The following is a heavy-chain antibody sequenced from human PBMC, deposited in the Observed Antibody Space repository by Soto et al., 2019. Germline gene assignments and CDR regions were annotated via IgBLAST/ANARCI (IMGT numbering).Heavy chain of an antibody. J-gene: IGHJ4*02. Sequence: DVQLVEAGGGLVRPGGSLRLSCAASGFPFSPYSMNWVRQAPGKGLEWVSSISSTSFYMSYADSVKGRFTISRDDAKNSLSLQMHSLRAEDTAVYYCARDNGDYFDYWGQGTPVTVSS. CDR2: ISSTSFYM. D-gene: IGHD2-8*01. CDR1: GFPFSPYS. CDR3: ARDNGDYFDY. V-gene: IGHV3-21*02.